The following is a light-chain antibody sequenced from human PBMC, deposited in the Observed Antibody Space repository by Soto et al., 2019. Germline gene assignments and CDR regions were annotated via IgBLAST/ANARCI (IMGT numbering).Light chain of an antibody. V-gene: IGLV2-8*01. CDR2: EVT. CDR1: SSDVGRYNF. J-gene: IGLJ1*01. CDR3: SSLAAEDSNHYV. Sequence: QSALTQPPSASGSPGQSVTISCTGTSSDVGRYNFVSWYQQHPGKAPKLMIFEVTKRPSGVPDRFSGSKSGNTASLTVSGLQAEDEADYYCSSLAAEDSNHYVFGTGTKLTVL.